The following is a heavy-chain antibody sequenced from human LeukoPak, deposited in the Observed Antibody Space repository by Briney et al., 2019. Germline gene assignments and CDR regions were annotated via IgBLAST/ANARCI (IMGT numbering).Heavy chain of an antibody. J-gene: IGHJ4*02. CDR1: GYTFTGYY. CDR3: ARLWGVGALGEL. V-gene: IGHV1-2*02. CDR2: INPNSGGT. Sequence: ASVKVSCKASGYTFTGYYMHWVRQAPGQGLEWMGWINPNSGGTNYAQKFQGRVTMTRDTSISTAYMELSGLRSDDTAVYYCARLWGVGALGELWGQGTLVTVSS. D-gene: IGHD1-26*01.